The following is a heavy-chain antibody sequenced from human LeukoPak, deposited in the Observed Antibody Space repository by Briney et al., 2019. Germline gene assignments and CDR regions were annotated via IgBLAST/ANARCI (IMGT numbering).Heavy chain of an antibody. CDR3: ARSPSGSYQSFLDC. D-gene: IGHD1-26*01. J-gene: IGHJ4*02. V-gene: IGHV3-21*01. Sequence: GGSLRLSCAASGFTFSRYSMNWVRQAPGKGLEWVSSISSSSSYIYYAALVKGRFTISRDNAKNSLYLQMNSLRAEDTAVYYCARSPSGSYQSFLDCWGQGTLVTVSS. CDR1: GFTFSRYS. CDR2: ISSSSSYI.